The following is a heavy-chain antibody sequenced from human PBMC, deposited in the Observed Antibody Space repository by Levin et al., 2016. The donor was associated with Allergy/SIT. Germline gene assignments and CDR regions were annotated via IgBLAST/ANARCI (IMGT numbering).Heavy chain of an antibody. D-gene: IGHD3-10*01. J-gene: IGHJ4*02. CDR2: ISAYNGNT. V-gene: IGHV1-18*01. CDR1: GYTFTDYG. Sequence: ASVKVSCKTSGYTFTDYGITWVRQAPGQGLEWMGWISAYNGNTMYAQNLQDRVTMTTDTSTSTVYMELRSLRSDDTAVYYCARDLGSGSGSYFDYWGQGTLVTVSS. CDR3: ARDLGSGSGSYFDY.